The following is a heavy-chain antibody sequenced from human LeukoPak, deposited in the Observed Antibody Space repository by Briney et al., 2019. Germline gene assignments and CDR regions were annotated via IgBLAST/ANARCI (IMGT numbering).Heavy chain of an antibody. J-gene: IGHJ4*02. CDR3: ARAGTWYDILTGYQFDY. V-gene: IGHV3-48*03. CDR2: ISSSGSSSGRII. Sequence: GGSLRLSCAASGFTFSSYEMNWVRQAPGKGLEGVSYISSSGSSSGRIIDYADSVKGRFTISRDNAKNSLYLQMNSLRAEDTAVYYCARAGTWYDILTGYQFDYWGQGTLVTVSS. CDR1: GFTFSSYE. D-gene: IGHD3-9*01.